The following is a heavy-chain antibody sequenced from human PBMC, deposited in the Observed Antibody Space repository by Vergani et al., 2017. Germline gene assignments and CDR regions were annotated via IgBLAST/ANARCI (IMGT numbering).Heavy chain of an antibody. CDR2: ISWDGGST. CDR3: AKDIKAYDYGGNSPSYYGMDV. D-gene: IGHD4-23*01. J-gene: IGHJ6*02. Sequence: EVQLVESGGVVVQPGGSLRLSCAASGFTFDDYAMHWVRQAPGKGLEWVSLISWDGGSTYYADSVNGRFTISRDNSKNSLYLQMNSLRAEDTALYYCAKDIKAYDYGGNSPSYYGMDVWGQGTTVTVSS. V-gene: IGHV3-43D*03. CDR1: GFTFDDYA.